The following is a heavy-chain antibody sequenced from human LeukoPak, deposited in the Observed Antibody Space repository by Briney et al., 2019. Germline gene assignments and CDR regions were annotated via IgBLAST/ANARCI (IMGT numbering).Heavy chain of an antibody. D-gene: IGHD2-2*01. J-gene: IGHJ5*02. V-gene: IGHV4-38-2*01. CDR1: GYSISSGYY. CDR2: IYHSGST. CDR3: ARADCSSTSCYLSGGFDP. Sequence: SETLSLTCAVSGYSISSGYYWGCIRQPPGKGLEWIGSIYHSGSTYYNPSLKSRVTISVDTSKNQFSLKLSSVTAADTAVYYCARADCSSTSCYLSGGFDPWGQGTLVTVSS.